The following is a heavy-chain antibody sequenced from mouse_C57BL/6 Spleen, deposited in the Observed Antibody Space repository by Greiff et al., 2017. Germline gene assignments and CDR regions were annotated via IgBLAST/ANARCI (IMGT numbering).Heavy chain of an antibody. CDR2: SRNKANDYTT. D-gene: IGHD2-5*01. Sequence: EVHLVESGGGLVQSGRSLRLSCATSGFTFSDFYMEWVRQAPGKGLEWIAASRNKANDYTTEYSASVKGRFIVSRDTSQSILYLQMNALRAEDTAIYYCARDAGSKNYYAMDYWGQGTSVTVSS. J-gene: IGHJ4*01. CDR1: GFTFSDFY. CDR3: ARDAGSKNYYAMDY. V-gene: IGHV7-1*01.